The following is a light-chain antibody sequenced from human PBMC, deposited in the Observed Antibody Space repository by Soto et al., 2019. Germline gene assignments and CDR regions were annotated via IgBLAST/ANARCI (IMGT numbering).Light chain of an antibody. Sequence: IVLTQSPGTLSVSPGERVILSCRASQTLRNKLAWYQQKPGQAPRLLIYGGFTRATGIPARFSGSGSGTECTLTINSLQSEDFAIDYCQQHNAWPLTFGPGTKLDLK. J-gene: IGKJ3*01. CDR2: GGF. CDR1: QTLRNK. CDR3: QQHNAWPLT. V-gene: IGKV3-15*01.